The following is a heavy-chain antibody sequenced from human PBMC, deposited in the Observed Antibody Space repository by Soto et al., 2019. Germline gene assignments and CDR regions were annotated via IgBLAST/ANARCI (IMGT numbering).Heavy chain of an antibody. J-gene: IGHJ4*02. V-gene: IGHV3-23*01. CDR1: GFTFSSYA. D-gene: IGHD3-10*01. CDR3: AKGMFSSSPTAAGSFDY. Sequence: GGSLRLSCAASGFTFSSYAMSWVRQAPGKGLEWVAAIGGTDGKTYYADSVKGRFTISRDNSEKTLYLQMSRLRAEDTAVYFCAKGMFSSSPTAAGSFDYWGQGALVTVSS. CDR2: IGGTDGKT.